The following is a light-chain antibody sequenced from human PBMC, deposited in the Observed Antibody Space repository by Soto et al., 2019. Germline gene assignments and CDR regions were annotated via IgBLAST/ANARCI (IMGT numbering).Light chain of an antibody. CDR2: AAS. CDR3: KQQGT. Sequence: EIVLTQSPGTLSLSPGERATLSCRASRSLSSTYVVWYQQKPGQAPRLLIYAASRRATGIPDRFSVSGSATEYTLTISRLEPEDFAVYYCKQQGTFGHGTKLEIK. CDR1: RSLSSTY. J-gene: IGKJ2*01. V-gene: IGKV3-20*01.